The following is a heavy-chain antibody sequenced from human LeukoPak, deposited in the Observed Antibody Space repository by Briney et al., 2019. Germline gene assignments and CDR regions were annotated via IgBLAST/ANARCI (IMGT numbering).Heavy chain of an antibody. D-gene: IGHD1-26*01. CDR3: GKGHVMIIVGATDFDY. J-gene: IGHJ4*02. V-gene: IGHV3-23*01. Sequence: QPGGSLRLSCAASGFTFSSYAMSWVRQAPGKGLEWVSAISGSGGSTYYADSVKGRFTISRDNSKNTLYLQMNSLRAEDTVVYYCGKGHVMIIVGATDFDYWGQGTLVTVSS. CDR2: ISGSGGST. CDR1: GFTFSSYA.